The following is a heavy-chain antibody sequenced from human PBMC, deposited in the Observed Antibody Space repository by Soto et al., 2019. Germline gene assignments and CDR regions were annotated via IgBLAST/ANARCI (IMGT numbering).Heavy chain of an antibody. J-gene: IGHJ4*02. CDR2: IYYSGST. Sequence: PSETLSLTCTVSGGSISSGGYYWSWIRQHPGKGLEWIGYIYYSGSTYYTPSIKSRVTISVDTSKNQFSLKLSSVTAADTAVYYCARGRTVSVDYWGQGTLVTVSS. V-gene: IGHV4-31*03. CDR3: ARGRTVSVDY. D-gene: IGHD1-26*01. CDR1: GGSISSGGYY.